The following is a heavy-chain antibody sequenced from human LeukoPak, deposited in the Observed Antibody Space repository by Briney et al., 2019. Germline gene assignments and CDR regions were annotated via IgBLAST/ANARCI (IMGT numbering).Heavy chain of an antibody. J-gene: IGHJ4*02. Sequence: SETLSLTCTVSGCSISSSSYYWGWIRQPPGKGLEWIGSIYYSGSTYYNPSLKSRVTISVDTSKNQFSLKLSSVTAADTAVYYCARRGYSSGWYAYWGEGTLVTVSS. CDR2: IYYSGST. CDR3: ARRGYSSGWYAY. D-gene: IGHD6-19*01. V-gene: IGHV4-39*01. CDR1: GCSISSSSYY.